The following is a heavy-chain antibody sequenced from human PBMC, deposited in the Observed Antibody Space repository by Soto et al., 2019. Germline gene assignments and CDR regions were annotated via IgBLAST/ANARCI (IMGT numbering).Heavy chain of an antibody. V-gene: IGHV3-33*01. CDR3: ARDLTYSSLSGGWFDP. D-gene: IGHD6-6*01. J-gene: IGHJ5*02. CDR2: IWYDGSNK. CDR1: GFTFSSYG. Sequence: QVQLVESGGGVVQPGRSLRLSCAASGFTFSSYGMHWVRQAPGKGLEWVAVIWYDGSNKYYADSVKGRFTISRDNSKNTLYLQMNSLRAEDTAVYYCARDLTYSSLSGGWFDPWGQGTLVTVSS.